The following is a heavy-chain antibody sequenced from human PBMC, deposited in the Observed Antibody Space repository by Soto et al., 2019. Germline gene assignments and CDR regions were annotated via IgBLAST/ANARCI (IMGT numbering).Heavy chain of an antibody. D-gene: IGHD1-26*01. CDR3: AISYTGSDSCHGMSF. CDR2: IIPIFGTA. Sequence: SVKVSCKASGDTFTSYDISWVRQAPGQGLEWMGGIIPIFGTANYAQKFQGRVTITADESTSTAYMELSSLRSEDTAVHYCAISYTGSDSCHGMSFWAQGPKATVSS. CDR1: GDTFTSYD. J-gene: IGHJ6*02. V-gene: IGHV1-69*13.